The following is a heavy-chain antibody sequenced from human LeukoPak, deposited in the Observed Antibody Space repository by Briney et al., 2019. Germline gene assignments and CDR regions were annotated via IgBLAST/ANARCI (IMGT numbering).Heavy chain of an antibody. D-gene: IGHD6-6*01. J-gene: IGHJ4*02. V-gene: IGHV3-48*02. Sequence: GGTLTLSCTASGFTFSSYNMNWVRQAPGKGLESVSYISSSSSTIYYADSVKGRFTIYRDNAKNSLYVQMNSLRDEDTAVYYCAREHSSSSGSVSDFWGQGTLVTVSS. CDR3: AREHSSSSGSVSDF. CDR1: GFTFSSYN. CDR2: ISSSSSTI.